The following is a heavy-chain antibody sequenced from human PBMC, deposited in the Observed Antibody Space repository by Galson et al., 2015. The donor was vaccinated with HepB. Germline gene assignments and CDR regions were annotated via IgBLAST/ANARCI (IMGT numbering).Heavy chain of an antibody. Sequence: SLRLSCAASGFTFSSYAMSWVRQAPGKGLEWVSAISGSGGSTYYADSVKGRFTISRDNSKNTLYLQMNSLRAGDTAVYYCAKGDYYGSGSYLDYWGQGTLVTVSS. CDR3: AKGDYYGSGSYLDY. D-gene: IGHD3-10*01. CDR1: GFTFSSYA. J-gene: IGHJ4*02. V-gene: IGHV3-23*01. CDR2: ISGSGGST.